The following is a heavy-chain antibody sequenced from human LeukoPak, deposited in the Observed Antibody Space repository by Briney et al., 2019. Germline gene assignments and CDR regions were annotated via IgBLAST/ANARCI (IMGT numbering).Heavy chain of an antibody. V-gene: IGHV1-2*06. D-gene: IGHD2-2*02. CDR1: GYAFTGYY. J-gene: IGHJ5*02. Sequence: GESLKISCKASGYAFTGYYMHWVRQAPGQGLEWMGRINPNSGGTNYAQKFQGRVTMTRDTSISTAYMELSRLRSDDTAVYYCARVGRHCSSTSCYKEGNWFDPWGQGTLVTVSS. CDR3: ARVGRHCSSTSCYKEGNWFDP. CDR2: INPNSGGT.